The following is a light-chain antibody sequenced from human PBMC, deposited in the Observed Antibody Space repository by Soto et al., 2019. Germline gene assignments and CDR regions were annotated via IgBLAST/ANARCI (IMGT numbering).Light chain of an antibody. CDR3: QQYGSSPPYT. CDR1: QSVSSSY. V-gene: IGKV3-20*01. Sequence: EIVLTQSPGTLSLSPGERATLSCRASQSVSSSYLAWYQQKPGQAPRLLFYGASSRATGIPDRFCGSGSGTYFTLSISRLELEDFAVYYCQQYGSSPPYTFGQGTKLEIK. J-gene: IGKJ2*01. CDR2: GAS.